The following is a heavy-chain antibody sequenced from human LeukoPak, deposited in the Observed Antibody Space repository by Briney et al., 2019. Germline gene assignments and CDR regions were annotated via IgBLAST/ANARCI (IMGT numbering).Heavy chain of an antibody. CDR1: GYTFTSYG. D-gene: IGHD6-25*01. CDR2: ISAYNGNT. Sequence: ASVKVSCKASGYTFTSYGISWVRRAPGQGLEWMGWISAYNGNTNYAQKLQGRVTMTTDTSTSTAYMELRSLRSDDTAVYYCARRLSPTDWFDPWGQGTLVTVSS. J-gene: IGHJ5*02. CDR3: ARRLSPTDWFDP. V-gene: IGHV1-18*01.